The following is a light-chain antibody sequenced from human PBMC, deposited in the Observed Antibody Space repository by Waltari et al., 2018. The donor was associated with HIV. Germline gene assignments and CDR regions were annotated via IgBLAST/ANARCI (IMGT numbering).Light chain of an antibody. V-gene: IGLV1-44*01. Sequence: QSVLTQPPSASGTPGQRVTISCSGSSSNIGDNPVNWYIQVPGTAPQVLIYSNNQRPSWVPDRFSGSKSGTSVSLAISGLQSEYEADYYCSTWDDSLNEWVFGGGTKLTVL. CDR3: STWDDSLNEWV. J-gene: IGLJ2*01. CDR2: SNN. CDR1: SSNIGDNP.